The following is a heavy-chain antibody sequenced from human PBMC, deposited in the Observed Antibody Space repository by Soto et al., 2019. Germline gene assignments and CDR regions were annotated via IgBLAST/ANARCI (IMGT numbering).Heavy chain of an antibody. J-gene: IGHJ4*02. D-gene: IGHD2-2*01. CDR3: ANQVPTAGTVY. CDR2: ISGSGDSR. V-gene: IGHV3-23*01. Sequence: PGGSLRLSCAASGFTFSSYAMSWVRQAPGKGLERVSAISGSGDSRYYADSVKGRFTISRDNSKNTLYLQMNSLRAEDTAVYYCANQVPTAGTVYWGQGTLVTVS. CDR1: GFTFSSYA.